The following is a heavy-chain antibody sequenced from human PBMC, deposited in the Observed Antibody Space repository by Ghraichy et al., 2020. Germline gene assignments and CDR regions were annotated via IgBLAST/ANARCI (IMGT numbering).Heavy chain of an antibody. Sequence: SQTLSLTCTVSSGSISSSSYFWAWIRQPPGRGLEWIGSIFYTGSTYYNPSLKSRVTISVDTSKNQFSLKLSSVTAADTAVYYCARHLHLLQLVDPLYYSHYWGQGTLVTVSS. CDR3: ARHLHLLQLVDPLYYSHY. CDR1: SGSISSSSYF. D-gene: IGHD1-1*01. V-gene: IGHV4-39*01. CDR2: IFYTGST. J-gene: IGHJ4*02.